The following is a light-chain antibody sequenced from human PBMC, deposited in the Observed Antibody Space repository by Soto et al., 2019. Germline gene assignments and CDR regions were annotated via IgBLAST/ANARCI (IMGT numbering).Light chain of an antibody. CDR1: QSVSGTY. CDR2: GAS. V-gene: IGKV3-20*01. Sequence: EIVLTQSPGTLSLSPGERATLSCRASQSVSGTYLAWYQQRPGQAPKVPIYGASSRAAGIPDRFSGSGSGTDFTLTISRLEPEDIAVYYCQQYGASPFNFGPGTKVDIK. CDR3: QQYGASPFN. J-gene: IGKJ3*01.